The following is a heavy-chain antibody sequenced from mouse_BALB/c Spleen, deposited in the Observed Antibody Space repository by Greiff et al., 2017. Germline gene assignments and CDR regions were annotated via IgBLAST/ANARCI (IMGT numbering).Heavy chain of an antibody. CDR3: ARSGLLPYYFDY. V-gene: IGHV5-15*02. J-gene: IGHJ2*01. CDR2: ISNLAYSI. Sequence: EVQGVESGGGLVQPGGSRKLSCAASGFTFSDYGMAWVRQAPGKGPEWVAFISNLAYSIYYADTVTGRFTISRENAKNTLYLEMSSLRSEDTAMYYCARSGLLPYYFDYWGQGTTLTVSS. D-gene: IGHD2-3*01. CDR1: GFTFSDYG.